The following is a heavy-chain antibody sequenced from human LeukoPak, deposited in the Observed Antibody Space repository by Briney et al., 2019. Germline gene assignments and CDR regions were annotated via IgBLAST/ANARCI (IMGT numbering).Heavy chain of an antibody. D-gene: IGHD3-22*01. J-gene: IGHJ4*02. Sequence: ASVKVSCKASGYTFTSYDISWVRQAPGQGLEWMGWISAYNGNTNYAQKLQGRVTMTTDTSTSTAYMELRSLRSDDTAVYYCARVGSHDSSGAYWGQGPLVTVSS. CDR1: GYTFTSYD. CDR2: ISAYNGNT. CDR3: ARVGSHDSSGAY. V-gene: IGHV1-18*01.